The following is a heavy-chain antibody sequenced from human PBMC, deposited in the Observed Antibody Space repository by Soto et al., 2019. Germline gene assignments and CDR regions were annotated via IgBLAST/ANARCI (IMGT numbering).Heavy chain of an antibody. Sequence: EVQLLESGGGLIQPGGSLRLSCAASGFTFSSYAMNWVRQAPGKGLEWVSGIGGSGGSTYYADSVKGRFTISRDNSKNTLYLQMSSLRAEDTAVYYCAKAFSWYDYWGQRTLVTVSS. D-gene: IGHD6-13*01. CDR1: GFTFSSYA. CDR2: IGGSGGST. J-gene: IGHJ4*02. V-gene: IGHV3-23*01. CDR3: AKAFSWYDY.